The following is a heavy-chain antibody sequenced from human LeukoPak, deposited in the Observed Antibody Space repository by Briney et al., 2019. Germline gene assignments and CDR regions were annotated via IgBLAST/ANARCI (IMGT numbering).Heavy chain of an antibody. Sequence: ASVKVSCKASGYIFTRYYLHWVRQAPGQGLEWMGIINPSGGSTSYVQKFQGRVTMTRDTSTSTVYMELSNLRSEDTAVYYCARAGLSKGGFDYWGRGTLVTISS. V-gene: IGHV1-46*03. CDR1: GYIFTRYY. J-gene: IGHJ4*02. D-gene: IGHD5/OR15-5a*01. CDR3: ARAGLSKGGFDY. CDR2: INPSGGST.